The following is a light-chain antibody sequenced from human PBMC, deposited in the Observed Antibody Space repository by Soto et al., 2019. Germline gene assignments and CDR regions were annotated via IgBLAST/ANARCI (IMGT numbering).Light chain of an antibody. CDR3: SSYTSSRTYV. CDR2: EVS. V-gene: IGLV2-14*01. CDR1: SSDVGGYNY. Sequence: QSVLTQPASVSGSPGQSITISCIGTSSDVGGYNYVSWYQQHPGKAPKLMIYEVSNRPSGVSNRFSGSKSGNTASLTISGLQADDEADYYCSSYTSSRTYVFRTGTKLTVL. J-gene: IGLJ1*01.